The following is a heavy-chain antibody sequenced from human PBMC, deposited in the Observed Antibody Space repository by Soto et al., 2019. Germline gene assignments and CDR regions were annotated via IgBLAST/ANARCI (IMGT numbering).Heavy chain of an antibody. D-gene: IGHD3-9*01. CDR2: ISSSSNYI. J-gene: IGHJ4*01. CDR1: GFTFSSYS. CDR3: ARALRYFDWFDY. V-gene: IGHV3-21*01. Sequence: GGSLRLSCAASGFTFSSYSMNWVRQAPGKGLEWVSSISSSSNYIYYADSVKGRFTISRDNAKNSLYLQMNSLRAEYTAVYYCARALRYFDWFDYWGHGTLVTVSS.